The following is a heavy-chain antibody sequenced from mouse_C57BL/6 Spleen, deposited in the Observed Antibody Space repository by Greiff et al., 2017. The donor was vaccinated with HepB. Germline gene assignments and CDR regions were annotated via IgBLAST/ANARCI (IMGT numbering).Heavy chain of an antibody. CDR2: IHPNSGST. CDR3: ADYSGSSFDY. D-gene: IGHD1-1*01. Sequence: QVQLQQPGAELVKPGASVKLSCKASGYTFTSYWMHWVKQRPGQGLEWIGMIHPNSGSTKYNEKFKSKATLTVDKSSSTAYMQLSSLTSVDSAVYYCADYSGSSFDYWGQGTTLTVSS. J-gene: IGHJ2*01. V-gene: IGHV1-64*01. CDR1: GYTFTSYW.